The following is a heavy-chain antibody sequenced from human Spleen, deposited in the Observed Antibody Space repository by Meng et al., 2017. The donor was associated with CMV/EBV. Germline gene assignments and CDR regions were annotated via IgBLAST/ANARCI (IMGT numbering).Heavy chain of an antibody. V-gene: IGHV1-2*02. J-gene: IGHJ5*02. Sequence: ASVKASCKASGYTFTGYYMHWVRQAPGQGLEWMGWINPNSGGTNYAQKFQGRVTMTRDTSISTAYMELSRLRSDDTAVYYCARHLNDFWSGYLNWFDPWGQGTLVTVSS. CDR3: ARHLNDFWSGYLNWFDP. D-gene: IGHD3-3*01. CDR2: INPNSGGT. CDR1: GYTFTGYY.